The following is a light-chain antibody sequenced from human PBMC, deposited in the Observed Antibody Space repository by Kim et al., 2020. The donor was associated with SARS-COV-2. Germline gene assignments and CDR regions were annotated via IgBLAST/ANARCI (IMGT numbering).Light chain of an antibody. CDR1: QVVSIN. Sequence: SPGERATLACRASQVVSINLAWYQQKPGQAPRLLIYGASTRATCIPARFSGSGSGTEFSLTISSLQSGDFAVYYCQQYNNGPPLTFGGGTKVDIK. CDR3: QQYNNGPPLT. CDR2: GAS. J-gene: IGKJ4*01. V-gene: IGKV3-15*01.